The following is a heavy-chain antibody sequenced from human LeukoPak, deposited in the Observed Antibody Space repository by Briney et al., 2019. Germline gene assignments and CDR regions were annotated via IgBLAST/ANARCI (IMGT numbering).Heavy chain of an antibody. CDR2: INPNSGGT. D-gene: IGHD7-27*01. V-gene: IGHV1-2*02. CDR3: ARGGLTGDHLVDY. Sequence: ASVKVSCKASGYTFTSYGISWVRQAPGQGLEWMGWINPNSGGTNYAQKFQGRVTMTRDTSISTAYMELSRLRSDDKAVYYCARGGLTGDHLVDYWGQGTLVTVSS. CDR1: GYTFTSYG. J-gene: IGHJ4*02.